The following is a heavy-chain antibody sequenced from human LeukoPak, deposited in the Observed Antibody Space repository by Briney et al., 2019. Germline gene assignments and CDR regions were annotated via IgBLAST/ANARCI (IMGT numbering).Heavy chain of an antibody. D-gene: IGHD3-16*01. V-gene: IGHV3-30-3*01. CDR3: AREGPYVGDFDY. Sequence: GGSLRLSCAASGFTFSNYAMSWVRQAPGKGLEWVAVISYDGSNKYYADSVKGRFTISRDNSKNTLYLQMNSLRAEDTAVYYCAREGPYVGDFDYWGQGTLVTVSS. J-gene: IGHJ4*02. CDR2: ISYDGSNK. CDR1: GFTFSNYA.